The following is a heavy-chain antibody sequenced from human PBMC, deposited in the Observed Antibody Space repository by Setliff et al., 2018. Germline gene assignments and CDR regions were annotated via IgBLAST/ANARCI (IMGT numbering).Heavy chain of an antibody. D-gene: IGHD3-22*01. J-gene: IGHJ4*02. V-gene: IGHV4-30-4*08. CDR2: IYSSGST. CDR1: GGPISSGDYY. CDR3: ARESRYYYDNLGTLDY. Sequence: SETLSLTCTVSGGPISSGDYYWSWIRQPPGKGLEWIGYIYSSGSTYYNPSLKSRVSIXXXTSKKQFSLKLXSVTAADTAVYYCARESRYYYDNLGTLDYWGQGTLVTVSS.